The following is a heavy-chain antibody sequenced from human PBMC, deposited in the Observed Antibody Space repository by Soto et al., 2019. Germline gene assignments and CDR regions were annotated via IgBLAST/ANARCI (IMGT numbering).Heavy chain of an antibody. V-gene: IGHV1-2*04. CDR1: GFTFTGYY. CDR2: IDPNSGDT. CDR3: ARGGSSGLKATFDP. J-gene: IGHJ5*02. D-gene: IGHD3-22*01. Sequence: GASVKVSCKASGFTFTGYYLHWVRQAPGQGFEWMGWIDPNSGDTKYAQKFQGWVTMTRDTSINTAHMEVISLKSDDTAVYYCARGGSSGLKATFDPGGREPLVTVSA.